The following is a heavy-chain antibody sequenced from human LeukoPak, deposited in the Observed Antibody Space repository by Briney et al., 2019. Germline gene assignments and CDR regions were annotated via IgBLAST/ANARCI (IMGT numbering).Heavy chain of an antibody. CDR2: FDPEDGET. Sequence: ASVKVSCKVSGYTLTELSMHWVRQAPGKGLEWMGGFDPEDGETIYAQKFSGRVTMTEDTSTDTAYMELSSLRSEDTAVYYCATVHQGSGSYCFDYWGQGTLVTVSS. CDR3: ATVHQGSGSYCFDY. CDR1: GYTLTELS. D-gene: IGHD3-10*01. V-gene: IGHV1-24*01. J-gene: IGHJ4*02.